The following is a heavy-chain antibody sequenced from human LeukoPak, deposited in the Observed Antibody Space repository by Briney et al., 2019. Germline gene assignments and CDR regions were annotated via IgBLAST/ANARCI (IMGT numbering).Heavy chain of an antibody. J-gene: IGHJ3*02. V-gene: IGHV3-13*01. CDR1: GFTFSSYD. Sequence: GGSLRLSCAASGFTFSSYDMHWVRQATGKGLEWVSAIGTAGDTYYPGSVKGRFTISRENAKNSLYLQMNSLRAGDTAVYYCAKAHRYSYGLDAFDIWGQGTMVTVSS. CDR3: AKAHRYSYGLDAFDI. D-gene: IGHD5-18*01. CDR2: IGTAGDT.